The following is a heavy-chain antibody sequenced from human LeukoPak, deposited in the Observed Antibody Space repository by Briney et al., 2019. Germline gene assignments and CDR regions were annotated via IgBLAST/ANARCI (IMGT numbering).Heavy chain of an antibody. CDR1: GFTFSSFW. CDR3: ASAAYYRFDY. J-gene: IGHJ4*02. CDR2: INSDGSTI. Sequence: GGTLSLSCAASGFTFSSFWVHCVRQAPGKGLGWVAGINSDGSTINHTDSVRGRFTISRDNAENTLYLQMSSLRAEDTGIYFCASAAYYRFDYWGQGTLVTVSS. V-gene: IGHV3-74*01. D-gene: IGHD1-26*01.